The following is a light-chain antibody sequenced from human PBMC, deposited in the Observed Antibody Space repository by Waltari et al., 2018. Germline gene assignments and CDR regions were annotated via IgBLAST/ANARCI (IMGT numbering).Light chain of an antibody. Sequence: QSALTQPPSASGTPGQTVTIFCSGGNSNIGSNVVNWYQQVPGTAPKLLIYSNTYRPSGVPGRFSGSKSGTSASLAISGLQSDDEVDYYCATWDDRLTGVVFGGGTQVTVL. V-gene: IGLV1-44*01. CDR1: NSNIGSNV. J-gene: IGLJ2*01. CDR2: SNT. CDR3: ATWDDRLTGVV.